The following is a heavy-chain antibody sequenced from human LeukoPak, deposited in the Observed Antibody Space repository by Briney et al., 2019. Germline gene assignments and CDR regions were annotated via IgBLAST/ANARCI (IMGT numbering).Heavy chain of an antibody. CDR2: ISSSGTTI. Sequence: GGSLRLSCAASGFTFSSYEMNWVRQAPGKGPEWVSYISSSGTTIFYADSVKGRFTISRDNAKNSLYLQMNSLRAEDTAVYYCTELGITMIGGVWGKGTTVTISS. CDR3: TELGITMIGGV. J-gene: IGHJ6*04. V-gene: IGHV3-48*03. CDR1: GFTFSSYE. D-gene: IGHD3-10*02.